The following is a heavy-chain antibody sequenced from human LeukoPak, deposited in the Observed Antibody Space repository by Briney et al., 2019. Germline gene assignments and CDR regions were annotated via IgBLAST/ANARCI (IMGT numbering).Heavy chain of an antibody. V-gene: IGHV1-24*01. CDR2: FDPEAGET. CDR3: ATEISGYGLDY. CDR1: GYTLTELS. Sequence: GASVKVSCKVSGYTLTELSMHWVRHAPGKGLEWRVGFDPEAGETIYAQKFQGRVTMTEDTSTDTAYMELSSLRSEDTAVYYCATEISGYGLDYWGQGTPVTVSS. D-gene: IGHD3-22*01. J-gene: IGHJ4*02.